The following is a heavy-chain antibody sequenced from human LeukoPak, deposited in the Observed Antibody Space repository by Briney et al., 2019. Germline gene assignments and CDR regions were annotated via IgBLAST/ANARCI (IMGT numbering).Heavy chain of an antibody. CDR3: ARARGPYYGMDV. CDR2: IYSVGST. Sequence: GGSLRLSCAAAGLTFSGYTMNCVRQAPGKRLEWGLVIYSVGSTYSADSVKARFTISRDNSRNTLYLQMNSLRAEDTAGYYCARARGPYYGMDVWGQGTTVTVSS. D-gene: IGHD3-10*01. CDR1: GLTFSGYT. V-gene: IGHV3-66*01. J-gene: IGHJ6*02.